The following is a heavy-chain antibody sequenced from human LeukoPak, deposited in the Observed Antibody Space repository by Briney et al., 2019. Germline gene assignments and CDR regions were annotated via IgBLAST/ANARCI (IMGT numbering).Heavy chain of an antibody. D-gene: IGHD5-12*01. Sequence: SQTLSLTCAISGDSVSSSSAAWNWIRQSPSRGLEWLGRTYYRSKWYNDYAVSVKSRITINPDTSKDQFSLQLNSVTLEDTAVYYCARESRWLRSAYYYYGMDVWGQGTTVAVSS. CDR1: GDSVSSSSAA. V-gene: IGHV6-1*01. J-gene: IGHJ6*02. CDR2: TYYRSKWYN. CDR3: ARESRWLRSAYYYYGMDV.